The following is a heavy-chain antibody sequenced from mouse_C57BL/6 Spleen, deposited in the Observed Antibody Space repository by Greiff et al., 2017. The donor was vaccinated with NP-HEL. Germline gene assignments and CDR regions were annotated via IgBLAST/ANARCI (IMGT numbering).Heavy chain of an antibody. D-gene: IGHD4-1*01. Sequence: QLQQSGPGLVKPSQSLSLTCSVTGYSITSGYYWNWIRQFPGNKLEWMGYISYDGSNNYNPSLKNRISITRDTSKNQFFLKLNSVTTEDTATYYCASRLGEAYWGQGTLVTVSA. CDR1: GYSITSGYY. CDR3: ASRLGEAY. V-gene: IGHV3-6*01. CDR2: ISYDGSN. J-gene: IGHJ3*01.